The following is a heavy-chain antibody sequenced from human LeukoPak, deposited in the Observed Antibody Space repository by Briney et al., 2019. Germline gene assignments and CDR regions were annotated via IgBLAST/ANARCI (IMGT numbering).Heavy chain of an antibody. CDR3: ARDSALDGSGSYYNY. V-gene: IGHV1-69*06. Sequence: ASVKVSRKASGGTFSSYAISWVRQAPGQGLEWMGGIIPIFGTANYAQKSQGRVTITPDKSTSTAYMELSSLRSEDTAVYYCARDSALDGSGSYYNYWGQGTLVTVSS. CDR1: GGTFSSYA. CDR2: IIPIFGTA. D-gene: IGHD3-10*01. J-gene: IGHJ4*02.